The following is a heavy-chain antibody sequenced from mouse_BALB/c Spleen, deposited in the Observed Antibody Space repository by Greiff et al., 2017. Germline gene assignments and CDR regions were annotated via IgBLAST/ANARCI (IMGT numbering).Heavy chain of an antibody. D-gene: IGHD2-5*01. CDR2: IYPGDGST. J-gene: IGHJ3*01. Sequence: QVQLQQSGPELVKPGALVKISCKASGYTFTSYDIHWVKQRPGHGLEWIGWIYPGDGSTKYNEKFKGKAKLTADKSSSTASMQLSSLTTENSAVYCWARGSNYGIAYWGQGTLVTVSA. CDR3: ARGSNYGIAY. V-gene: IGHV1S56*01. CDR1: GYTFTSYD.